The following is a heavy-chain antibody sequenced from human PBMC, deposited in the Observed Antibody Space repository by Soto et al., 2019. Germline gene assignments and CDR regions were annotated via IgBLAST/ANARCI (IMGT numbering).Heavy chain of an antibody. D-gene: IGHD3-3*01. Sequence: SVKVSCKASGGTFSSYAISWVRQAPGQGLEWMGGIIPIFGTANYAQKFQGRATITADESTSTAYMELSSLRSEDTAVYYCARGGTIFGVVGWFDPWGQGTLVTVSS. J-gene: IGHJ5*02. CDR1: GGTFSSYA. CDR3: ARGGTIFGVVGWFDP. V-gene: IGHV1-69*13. CDR2: IIPIFGTA.